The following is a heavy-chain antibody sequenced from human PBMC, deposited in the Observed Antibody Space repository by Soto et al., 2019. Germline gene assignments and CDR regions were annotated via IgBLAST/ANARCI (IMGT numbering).Heavy chain of an antibody. CDR1: GGSFSGYY. J-gene: IGHJ6*02. D-gene: IGHD2-2*01. CDR2: INHSGST. Sequence: SETLSLTCAVYGGSFSGYYWSWIRQPPGKGLEWIGEINHSGSTNYNPSLKSRVTISVDTSKNQFSLKLSSVTAADTAVYYCARGIIVVVPAAMNYYYGMDVWGQGTTVTVSS. V-gene: IGHV4-34*01. CDR3: ARGIIVVVPAAMNYYYGMDV.